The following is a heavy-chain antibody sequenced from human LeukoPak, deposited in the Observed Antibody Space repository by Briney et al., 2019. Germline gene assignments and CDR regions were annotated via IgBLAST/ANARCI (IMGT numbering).Heavy chain of an antibody. J-gene: IGHJ3*02. D-gene: IGHD2-15*01. CDR1: GFTFDDYA. Sequence: GGSLRLSCAASGFTFDDYAMHWVRQAPGKGLEWVSGISWNSGSIGYADSVKGRFTISRDNAKNSLYLQMNSLRAEDTALYYCAKDIAGVAATRSAFDIWGQGTMVIVSS. CDR2: ISWNSGSI. CDR3: AKDIAGVAATRSAFDI. V-gene: IGHV3-9*01.